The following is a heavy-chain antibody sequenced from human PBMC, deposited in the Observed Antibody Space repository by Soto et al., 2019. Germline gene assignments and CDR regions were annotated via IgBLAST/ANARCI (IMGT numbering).Heavy chain of an antibody. CDR1: GFTFSSYA. CDR2: ISNDGSTK. Sequence: QVQLVESGGGVVQPGRSLRLSCAASGFTFSSYAMHWVRQAPGKGLEWVAVISNDGSTKYYGDSVKGRYSISRVNSKSTLYLQMSRLRTEDTAVYYCAKKSHNSGWAYSFDSWGQVTMVTVSS. CDR3: AKKSHNSGWAYSFDS. J-gene: IGHJ3*02. V-gene: IGHV3-30*18. D-gene: IGHD6-19*01.